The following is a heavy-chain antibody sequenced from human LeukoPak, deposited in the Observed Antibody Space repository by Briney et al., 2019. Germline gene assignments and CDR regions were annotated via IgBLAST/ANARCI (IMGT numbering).Heavy chain of an antibody. CDR3: ARVGGSYPPAGAFDI. J-gene: IGHJ3*02. CDR2: IYYSGST. D-gene: IGHD1-26*01. Sequence: SETLSLTCAVYGGSFSGYYWSWIRQPPGKGLEWIGYIYYSGSTYYNPSLKSRVTISVDTSKNQFSLKLSSVTAADTAVYYCARVGGSYPPAGAFDIWGQGTMVTVSS. CDR1: GGSFSGYY. V-gene: IGHV4-30-4*08.